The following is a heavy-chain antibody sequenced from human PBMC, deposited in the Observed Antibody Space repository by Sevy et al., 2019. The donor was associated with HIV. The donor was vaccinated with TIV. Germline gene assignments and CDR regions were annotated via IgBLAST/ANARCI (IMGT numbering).Heavy chain of an antibody. CDR2: MRKDGLTT. J-gene: IGHJ3*02. D-gene: IGHD3-16*01. CDR1: IFTFNING. V-gene: IGHV3-30*02. CDR3: TRETTYYDASGPVPGDI. Sequence: GGSLRLSCAASIFTFNINGMQWVRQAPGKGLEWVAYMRKDGLTTYYADSVKGRFTISRDSSKNTLYLQMNSLRIEDAALYYCTRETTYYDASGPVPGDIWGQGTMVTVSS.